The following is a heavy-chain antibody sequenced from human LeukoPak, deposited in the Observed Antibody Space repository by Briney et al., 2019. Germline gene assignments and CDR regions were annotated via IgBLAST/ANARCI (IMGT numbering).Heavy chain of an antibody. CDR3: AKDPLTCGGYGWYFDL. J-gene: IGHJ2*01. V-gene: IGHV3-30*02. D-gene: IGHD5-12*01. CDR2: IRCDGTIK. Sequence: GGSLRLSCAASGFTFSNYAMHWVRQAPGKGLEWVAFIRCDGTIKYYADSVKGRFTISRDNSKSTLYLHMDSLRPEDTAHYYCAKDPLTCGGYGWYFDLWGRGALVTVSS. CDR1: GFTFSNYA.